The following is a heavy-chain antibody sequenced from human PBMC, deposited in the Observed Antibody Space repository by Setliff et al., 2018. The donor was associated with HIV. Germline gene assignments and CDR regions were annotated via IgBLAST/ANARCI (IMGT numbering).Heavy chain of an antibody. CDR2: LYDTGRT. Sequence: SETLSLTCSVSGGSVIKDNFYWGWIRQAPAKGLEWIATLYDTGRTYYNPPLKSRVSIFVDTTKNEFSLNLRSVTAADTAVYFCVNSGYDGDYYYYYMDVWGKGTTVTVSS. CDR3: VNSGYDGDYYYYYMDV. V-gene: IGHV4-39*01. CDR1: GGSVIKDNFY. J-gene: IGHJ6*03. D-gene: IGHD5-12*01.